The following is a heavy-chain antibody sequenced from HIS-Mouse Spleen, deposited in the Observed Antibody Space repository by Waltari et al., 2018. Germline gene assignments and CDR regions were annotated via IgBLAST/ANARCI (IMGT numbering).Heavy chain of an antibody. J-gene: IGHJ5*02. Sequence: QVQLQESGPGLVKPSQTLSLTCTVSAGSISSGGYHWSWIRQHPGKGLVWGGYIDYSGGTYHNQSLTSLVTISVDTSKHQFSLRLSSVTAADTAVYYWARSPYYDFWSGYSDNWFDPWGQGTLVTVSS. CDR3: ARSPYYDFWSGYSDNWFDP. CDR2: IDYSGGT. CDR1: AGSISSGGYH. V-gene: IGHV4-31*01. D-gene: IGHD3-3*01.